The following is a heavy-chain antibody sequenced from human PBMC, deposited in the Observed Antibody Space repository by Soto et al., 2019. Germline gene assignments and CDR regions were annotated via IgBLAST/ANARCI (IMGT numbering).Heavy chain of an antibody. V-gene: IGHV3-74*01. CDR1: GFTFSSYW. D-gene: IGHD3-10*01. J-gene: IGHJ4*02. CDR2: INSDGSST. CDR3: ARSGSYYFDFGLWFDY. Sequence: HPGGSLRLSCAASGFTFSSYWMHWVRQAPGKGLVWVSRINSDGSSTSYADSVKGRFTISRDNAKNTLYLQMNSLRAEDTAVYYCARSGSYYFDFGLWFDYWGQGTLVTVSS.